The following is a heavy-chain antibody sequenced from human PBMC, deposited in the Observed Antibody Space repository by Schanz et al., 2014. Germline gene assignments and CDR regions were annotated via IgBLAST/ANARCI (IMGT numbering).Heavy chain of an antibody. CDR2: VYHSGVT. V-gene: IGHV4-59*08. CDR3: ARSTYDFWSAFDY. D-gene: IGHD3-3*01. Sequence: QVQLQESGPGLVKPSETLSLTCTVSGDSIGTYQWSWIRQPPGKGLEWIGYVYHSGVTTYKSSLKSRVRITVDTKKTQSSLNLNSVTAADTAVYYCARSTYDFWSAFDYWGQGILVAVSS. J-gene: IGHJ4*02. CDR1: GDSIGTYQ.